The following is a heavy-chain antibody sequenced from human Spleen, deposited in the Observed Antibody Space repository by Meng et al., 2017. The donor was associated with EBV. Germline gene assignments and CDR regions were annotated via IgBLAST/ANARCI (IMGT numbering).Heavy chain of an antibody. CDR2: INTNTGNP. V-gene: IGHV7-4-1*02. CDR3: ARYYDRGGYYYYFDY. Sequence: QLQLLQSGSELKKPGASVKVSCKASGYTFTSYAMNWVRQAPGQGLEWMGGINTNTGNPTYAQGFTGRFVFSLDTSVSTAYLQISSLKAEDTAVYYCARYYDRGGYYYYFDYWGQGTLVTVSS. D-gene: IGHD3-22*01. CDR1: GYTFTSYA. J-gene: IGHJ4*02.